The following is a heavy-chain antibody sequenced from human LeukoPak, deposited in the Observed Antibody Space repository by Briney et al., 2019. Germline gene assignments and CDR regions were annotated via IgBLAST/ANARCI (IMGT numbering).Heavy chain of an antibody. CDR3: ARDFLGIVGATGYFDY. V-gene: IGHV1-18*01. Sequence: ASVKVSCKASGYTFTSYGISWVRQAPGQGLEWMGWISAYNGNTNYAQKLQGRVTMTTDTSTSTAYMELRSLRSDDTAVYYCARDFLGIVGATGYFDYWGQGTLVTVSS. CDR2: ISAYNGNT. J-gene: IGHJ4*02. D-gene: IGHD1-26*01. CDR1: GYTFTSYG.